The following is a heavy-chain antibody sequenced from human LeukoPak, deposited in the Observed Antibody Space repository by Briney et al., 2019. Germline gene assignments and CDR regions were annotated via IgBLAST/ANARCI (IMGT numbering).Heavy chain of an antibody. CDR1: GFTVSDNY. V-gene: IGHV3-53*01. D-gene: IGHD2-2*01. CDR3: ARNSFRVNTRCCSGMDV. CDR2: IYSGGTT. Sequence: PGGSLRLSCTASGFTVSDNYMSWVRQAPGKGLEWVSVIYSGGTTYYADSVKGRFTISRDNSKNKLHLQMSGLRAEDTAVYYCARNSFRVNTRCCSGMDVWGQGTTVTVSS. J-gene: IGHJ6*02.